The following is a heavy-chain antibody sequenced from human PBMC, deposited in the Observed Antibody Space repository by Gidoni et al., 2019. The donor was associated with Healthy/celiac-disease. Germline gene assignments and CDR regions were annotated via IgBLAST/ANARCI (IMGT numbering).Heavy chain of an antibody. V-gene: IGHV3-15*01. CDR3: TSGLAPIRFLEWFHFDY. CDR2: IKSKTDGGTT. J-gene: IGHJ4*02. Sequence: EVQLVESGGGLVKPGGSLRLSCAASGFTFSNAWMSWVRQAPGKGLELVGRIKSKTDGGTTDYAAPVKGRFTISRDDSKNTLYLQMNSLKTEDTAVYYCTSGLAPIRFLEWFHFDYWGQGTLVTVSS. CDR1: GFTFSNAW. D-gene: IGHD3-3*01.